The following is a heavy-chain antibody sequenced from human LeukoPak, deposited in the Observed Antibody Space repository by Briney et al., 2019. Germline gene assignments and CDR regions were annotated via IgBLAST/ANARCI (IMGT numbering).Heavy chain of an antibody. D-gene: IGHD2-2*01. CDR1: GYRFTSNW. Sequence: GGSLRLSCKGSGYRFTSNWIGCVRQMPGKGLEWMWIIYPGDSDTRYSPSFQGQVAISADTSISTAYLQWSSLEASDTAMYCCERLVPIVVVPAADNWFDPWGQGTLVTVCS. J-gene: IGHJ5*02. CDR2: IYPGDSDT. V-gene: IGHV5-51*01. CDR3: ERLVPIVVVPAADNWFDP.